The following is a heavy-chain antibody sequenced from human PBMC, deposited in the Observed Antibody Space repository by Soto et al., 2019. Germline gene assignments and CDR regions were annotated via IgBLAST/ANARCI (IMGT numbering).Heavy chain of an antibody. CDR1: GFTFNDAW. Sequence: EVQLVESGGGLVKPGGSLRLSCAASGFTFNDAWMNWVRQAPGKGLEWVGRIKTTADGGTTDYSAPVEGRFTISRDDSKNTEYLQINSLKMEDTAEYYCSTFLFEVDYFDYWGQGTLVTASS. CDR2: IKTTADGGTT. D-gene: IGHD3-3*01. J-gene: IGHJ4*02. V-gene: IGHV3-15*07. CDR3: STFLFEVDYFDY.